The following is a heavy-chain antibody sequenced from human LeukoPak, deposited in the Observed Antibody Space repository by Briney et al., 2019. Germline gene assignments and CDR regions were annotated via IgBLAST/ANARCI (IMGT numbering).Heavy chain of an antibody. J-gene: IGHJ3*02. CDR3: AKVGDDYIWGSYPFDAFDI. V-gene: IGHV3-23*01. Sequence: PGGSLRLSCAASGFTFSSYAMSWVRQAPGKGLEWVSAISGSGGSTYHADSVKGRFTISRDNSKNTLCLQMNSLRAEDTAVYYCAKVGDDYIWGSYPFDAFDIWGQGTMVTVSS. D-gene: IGHD3-16*02. CDR1: GFTFSSYA. CDR2: ISGSGGST.